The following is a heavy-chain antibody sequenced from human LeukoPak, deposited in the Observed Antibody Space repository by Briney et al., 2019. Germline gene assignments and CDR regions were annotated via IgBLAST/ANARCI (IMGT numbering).Heavy chain of an antibody. CDR3: ARGGGSGTYYYYMDV. CDR2: IYYSGST. D-gene: IGHD6-19*01. V-gene: IGHV4-59*01. Sequence: PSETLSLTCTVSGGSISSYYWSWIRQPPGKGLEWIGYIYYSGSTNYNPSLKGRVIISVDTSKNQFSLKLSSVTAADTAVYYCARGGGSGTYYYYMDVWGKGTTVTISS. J-gene: IGHJ6*03. CDR1: GGSISSYY.